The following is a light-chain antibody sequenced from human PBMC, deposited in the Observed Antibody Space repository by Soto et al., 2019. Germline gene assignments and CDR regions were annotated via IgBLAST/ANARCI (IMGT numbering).Light chain of an antibody. J-gene: IGLJ2*01. CDR2: EVT. CDR1: SSDVGGYNY. Sequence: QSALTQPPSASGSPGQSVTISCTGTSSDVGGYNYVSWYQQYPGRAPKLMIYEVTKRPSGVPDRFSGYKSGNTASLTVSGLQAEDEADYYCSSDAASNNFHFVFCGGTKPTVL. V-gene: IGLV2-8*01. CDR3: SSDAASNNFHFV.